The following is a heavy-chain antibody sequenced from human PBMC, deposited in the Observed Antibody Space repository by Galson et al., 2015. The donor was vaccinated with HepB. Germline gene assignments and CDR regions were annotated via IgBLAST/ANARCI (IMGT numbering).Heavy chain of an antibody. CDR3: ARQIQGSEPGIWWFDP. CDR1: GHTFTTFT. Sequence: SVKVSCKASGHTFTTFTVHWVRQAPGQRLEWMGWINAGNGGTKYSQRFHGRVTITRDSSASTVYMDLNSLTSEDTAIYYCARQIQGSEPGIWWFDPWGQGTLVTVSS. D-gene: IGHD1-14*01. J-gene: IGHJ5*02. V-gene: IGHV1-3*01. CDR2: INAGNGGT.